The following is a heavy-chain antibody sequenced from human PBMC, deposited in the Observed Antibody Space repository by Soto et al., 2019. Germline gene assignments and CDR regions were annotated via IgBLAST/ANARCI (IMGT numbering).Heavy chain of an antibody. CDR2: VRSKANSYAT. CDR1: GFTFSGSA. J-gene: IGHJ6*02. CDR3: TRLAYGDDVMFYYYGMDV. Sequence: EVQLVESGGGLVQPGGSLKLSCAASGFTFSGSAMHWVRQASGKGLEWVGRVRSKANSYATAYAASVKGRFTISRDDSKKTADLQMNSLKNEDTSVYNCTRLAYGDDVMFYYYGMDVWGQGTTVTVSS. D-gene: IGHD4-17*01. V-gene: IGHV3-73*02.